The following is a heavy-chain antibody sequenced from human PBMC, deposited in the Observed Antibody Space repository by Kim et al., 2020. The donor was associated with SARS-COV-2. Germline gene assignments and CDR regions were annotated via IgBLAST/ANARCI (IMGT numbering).Heavy chain of an antibody. V-gene: IGHV3-30*04. J-gene: IGHJ4*02. CDR2: ISYDGSNK. D-gene: IGHD5-18*01. Sequence: GGSLRLSCAASGFTFSSYAMHWVRQAPGKGLEWVAVISYDGSNKYYADSVKGRFTISRDNSKNTLYLQMNSLRAEDTAVYYCARGRGYSYGVRTLYFDYWGQGTLVTVSS. CDR3: ARGRGYSYGVRTLYFDY. CDR1: GFTFSSYA.